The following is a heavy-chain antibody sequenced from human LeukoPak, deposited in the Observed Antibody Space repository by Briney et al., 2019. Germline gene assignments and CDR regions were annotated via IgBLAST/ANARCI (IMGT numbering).Heavy chain of an antibody. Sequence: SETLSLTCTVSGGSISSYYWSWIRQPAVKGLEWIGRIYTSGSTNYNPSLKSRVTMSVDTSKNQFSLKLSSVTAADTAVYYCARVGRQLAPFDYWGQGTLVTVSS. V-gene: IGHV4-4*07. CDR1: GGSISSYY. CDR3: ARVGRQLAPFDY. CDR2: IYTSGST. J-gene: IGHJ4*02. D-gene: IGHD6-13*01.